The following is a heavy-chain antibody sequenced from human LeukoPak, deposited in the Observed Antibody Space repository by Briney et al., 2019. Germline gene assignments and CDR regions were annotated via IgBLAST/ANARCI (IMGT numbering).Heavy chain of an antibody. CDR1: GGSISSYY. Sequence: SETLSLTCTVSGGSISSYYWSWIRQPPGKGLECIGYIYYSGSTNYNPSLKSRVTISVDTSKNQFSLKLSSVTAADTAVYYCARSYDFWSGYDAFDIWGQGTMVTVSS. J-gene: IGHJ3*02. CDR2: IYYSGST. V-gene: IGHV4-59*01. CDR3: ARSYDFWSGYDAFDI. D-gene: IGHD3-3*01.